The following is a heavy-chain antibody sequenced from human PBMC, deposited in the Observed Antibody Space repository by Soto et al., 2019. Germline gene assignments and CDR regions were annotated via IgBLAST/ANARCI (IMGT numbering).Heavy chain of an antibody. CDR1: GYTFTGYY. V-gene: IGHV1-2*04. D-gene: IGHD3-10*01. J-gene: IGHJ4*02. CDR3: ARDDHLGGYGSGSYYSY. CDR2: INPNSGGT. Sequence: ASVKVSCKASGYTFTGYYMHWVRQAPGQGLEWMGWINPNSGGTNYAQKFQGWVTMTRDTSISTAYMELSRLRSDDTAVYYCARDDHLGGYGSGSYYSYWGQGTLVTVSS.